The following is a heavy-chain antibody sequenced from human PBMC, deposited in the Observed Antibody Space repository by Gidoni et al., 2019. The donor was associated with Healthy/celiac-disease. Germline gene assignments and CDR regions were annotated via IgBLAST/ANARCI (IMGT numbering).Heavy chain of an antibody. J-gene: IGHJ5*02. Sequence: EVQLVESGGGLVQPGRSLRLSCAASGFPFDDYAMHWVRQAPGKGLEWVSGISWNSGSIGYADSVKGRFTISRDNAKNSLYLQMNSLRAEDTALYYCAKDSIAAAGTGWFDPWGQGTLVTVSS. V-gene: IGHV3-9*01. CDR3: AKDSIAAAGTGWFDP. CDR1: GFPFDDYA. D-gene: IGHD6-13*01. CDR2: ISWNSGSI.